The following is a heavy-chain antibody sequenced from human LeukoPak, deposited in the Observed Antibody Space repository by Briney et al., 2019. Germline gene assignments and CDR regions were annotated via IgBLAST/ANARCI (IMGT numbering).Heavy chain of an antibody. CDR1: GYTFTSYY. D-gene: IGHD4-17*01. J-gene: IGHJ4*02. Sequence: GASVKVSCKASGYTFTSYYMHWVRQAPGQGLEWMGIINPSGGSTSYAQKFQGRVTMTRDTSTSTAYMELSSLRSEDTAVYYCAREHLFRVPAARGVMTTVTTSKVFDYWGQGTLVTVSS. CDR2: INPSGGST. CDR3: AREHLFRVPAARGVMTTVTTSKVFDY. V-gene: IGHV1-46*01.